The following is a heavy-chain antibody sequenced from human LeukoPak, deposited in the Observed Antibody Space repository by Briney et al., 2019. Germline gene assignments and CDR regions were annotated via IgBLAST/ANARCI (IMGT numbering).Heavy chain of an antibody. V-gene: IGHV1-2*02. CDR1: GYTFTGYY. Sequence: GASVKVSCKASGYTFTGYYMHWVRQAPGQGLEWMGWINPNSGGTNYAQKFQGRVTMTRDTSISTAYMELSRLRSDDTAVYYCARDRGRYCSGGSCCSSGHSWFDPWGQGTLVTVSS. CDR3: ARDRGRYCSGGSCCSSGHSWFDP. J-gene: IGHJ5*02. D-gene: IGHD2-15*01. CDR2: INPNSGGT.